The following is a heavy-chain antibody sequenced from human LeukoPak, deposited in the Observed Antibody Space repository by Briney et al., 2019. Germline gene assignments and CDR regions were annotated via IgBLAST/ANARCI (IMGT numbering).Heavy chain of an antibody. D-gene: IGHD6-13*01. V-gene: IGHV3-21*01. CDR3: ARVHSHYAFDI. J-gene: IGHJ3*02. CDR2: ISSSSSYI. CDR1: GFTLSSYS. Sequence: GGSLRLSCAASGFTLSSYSMNWVRQAPGKGLEWVSSISSSSSYIYYADSVKGRFTISRDNAKNSLYLQMNSLRAEDTAVYYCARVHSHYAFDIWGQGTMVTVSS.